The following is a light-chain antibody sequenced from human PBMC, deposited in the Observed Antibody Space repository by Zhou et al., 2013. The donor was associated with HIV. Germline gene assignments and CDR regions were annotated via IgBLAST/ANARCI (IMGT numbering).Light chain of an antibody. Sequence: EIVMTQSPATLSVSPGERATLSCRASQSVNSNLAWYQQKPGQAPRFLIYDASTRATGIPARFSGSGSGTEFTLTISSLQSEDFAVYYCQQYNNWPSITFGQGTRLEIK. CDR2: DAS. CDR1: QSVNSN. J-gene: IGKJ5*01. CDR3: QQYNNWPSIT. V-gene: IGKV3-15*01.